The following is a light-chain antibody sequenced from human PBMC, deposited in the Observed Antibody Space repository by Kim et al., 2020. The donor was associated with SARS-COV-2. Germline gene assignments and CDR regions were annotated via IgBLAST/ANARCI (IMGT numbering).Light chain of an antibody. CDR2: AAF. CDR1: QDITNW. Sequence: DIQMTQSPSSVSASVGDRVIITCRASQDITNWVTWYQQEPGKAPKVLIYAAFSLESGVPSRFSSSGSGTDYTLTISSLQPEDFAIYYCQQTSRLPLTFGGGTSREI. V-gene: IGKV1-12*01. CDR3: QQTSRLPLT. J-gene: IGKJ4*01.